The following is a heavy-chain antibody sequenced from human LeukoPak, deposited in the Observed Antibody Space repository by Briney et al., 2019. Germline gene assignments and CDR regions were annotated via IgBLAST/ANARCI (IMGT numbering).Heavy chain of an antibody. CDR1: GYTFTGYY. V-gene: IGHV1-2*02. CDR3: AKNGGSYFKYFDY. CDR2: INPNSGGT. Sequence: ASVKVSCKASGYTFTGYYMHWVRQAPGQGLEWMGWINPNSGGTNYAQKFQDRVTMTRDTSISAAYMELSRLRSDDTAVYYCAKNGGSYFKYFDYWGQGTLVTVSS. J-gene: IGHJ4*02. D-gene: IGHD1-26*01.